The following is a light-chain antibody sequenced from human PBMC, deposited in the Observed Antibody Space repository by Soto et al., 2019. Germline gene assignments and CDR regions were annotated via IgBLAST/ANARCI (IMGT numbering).Light chain of an antibody. CDR2: DVS. J-gene: IGLJ1*01. CDR3: SSYTSSSTLV. Sequence: QSALTQPASVSGSPGQSITISCTGTSSDVGDYNYVSWYQQHPGKAPKVMIYDVSNRSSGVSNRFSGSKSGNTASLTISGLQAEDEADYCCSSYTSSSTLVFGTGTKVTVL. CDR1: SSDVGDYNY. V-gene: IGLV2-14*01.